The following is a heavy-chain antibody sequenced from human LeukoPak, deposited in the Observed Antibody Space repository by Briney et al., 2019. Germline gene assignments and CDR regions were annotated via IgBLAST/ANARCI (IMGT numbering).Heavy chain of an antibody. CDR2: IKQDGSDK. CDR1: GFTFSNYW. CDR3: ARDRDGSGWVELDY. Sequence: GGSLRLSCASSGFTFSNYWMSWVRQAPGKGLEWVASIKQDGSDKYYVDSVRGRFTISRDNVDNSLYLQMNSLRAEDTAVYYCARDRDGSGWVELDYWGQGTLVTVSS. V-gene: IGHV3-7*01. D-gene: IGHD6-19*01. J-gene: IGHJ4*02.